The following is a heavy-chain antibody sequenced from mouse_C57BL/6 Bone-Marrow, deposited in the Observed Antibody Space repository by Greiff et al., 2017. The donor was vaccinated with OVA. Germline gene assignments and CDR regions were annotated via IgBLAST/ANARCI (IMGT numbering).Heavy chain of an antibody. CDR2: FYPGSGST. V-gene: IGHV1-62-2*01. CDR3: ARDEELFFDY. CDR1: GYTFTEYT. Sequence: QVQLQQSGAELVKPGASVKLSCKASGYTFTEYTIHWVKQRPGQGLEWIGWFYPGSGSTKYNEKFKDKATLTADKSSSTVYMRLSSLTSEDSAVYLCARDEELFFDYWGQGTTLTVSS. J-gene: IGHJ2*01.